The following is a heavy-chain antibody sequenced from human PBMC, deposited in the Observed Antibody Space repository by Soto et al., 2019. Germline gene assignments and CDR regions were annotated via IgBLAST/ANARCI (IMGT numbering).Heavy chain of an antibody. V-gene: IGHV1-69*01. J-gene: IGHJ4*02. CDR3: ARVGVGAATTGLFDY. CDR2: IIPIFGTA. D-gene: IGHD1-26*01. Sequence: QVQLVQSGAEVKKPGSSVKVSCKASGGTFSSYAISWVRQAPGQGLEWMGGIIPIFGTANYAQKFQGRVTITADESTSTAYMALSSLRSEDTAVYYCARVGVGAATTGLFDYWGQGTLVTVSS. CDR1: GGTFSSYA.